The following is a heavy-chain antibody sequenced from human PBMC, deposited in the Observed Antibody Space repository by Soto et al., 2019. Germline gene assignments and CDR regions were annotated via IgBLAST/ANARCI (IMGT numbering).Heavy chain of an antibody. V-gene: IGHV3-30*18. Sequence: QVQLVESGGGVVQPGSSLRLSCVASGFTFSTYGMHWVRQAPGKGLEWVAVISYDTNNKYYADSVKGRFTISRDNSMNTLYLQVSSLRVEDTAVYYCAKDLLQHSDGLRGIYYYSYHGMDVWGQGTTVTVSS. CDR2: ISYDTNNK. D-gene: IGHD5-18*01. CDR1: GFTFSTYG. J-gene: IGHJ6*02. CDR3: AKDLLQHSDGLRGIYYYSYHGMDV.